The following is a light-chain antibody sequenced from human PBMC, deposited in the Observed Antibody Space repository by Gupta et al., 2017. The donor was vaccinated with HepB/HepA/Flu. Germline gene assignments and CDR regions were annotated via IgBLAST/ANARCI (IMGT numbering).Light chain of an antibody. V-gene: IGLV3-19*01. Sequence: SSDLPQDPAVSVALGQTVRITCHGDSLRSYYASWYQQKPGQAPVLVIYGKNNRPSGIPDRVSGSSSGNTASVTITGAQAEEEDDYYCNSRDISGNHLRVVFGGGTKLTVL. J-gene: IGLJ2*01. CDR3: NSRDISGNHLRVV. CDR2: GKN. CDR1: SLRSYY.